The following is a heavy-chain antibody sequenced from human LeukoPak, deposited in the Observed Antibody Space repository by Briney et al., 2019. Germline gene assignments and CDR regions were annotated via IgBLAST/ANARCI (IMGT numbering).Heavy chain of an antibody. CDR2: IKQDGSEK. D-gene: IGHD5-18*01. CDR1: GFTFSSYG. CDR3: ARVPWIQLWFDY. Sequence: PGGSLRLSCAASGFTFSSYGMHWVRQAPGKGLEWVANIKQDGSEKYYVDSVKGRFTISRDNAKNSLYLQMNSLRAEDTAVYYCARVPWIQLWFDYWGQGTLVTVSS. J-gene: IGHJ4*02. V-gene: IGHV3-7*01.